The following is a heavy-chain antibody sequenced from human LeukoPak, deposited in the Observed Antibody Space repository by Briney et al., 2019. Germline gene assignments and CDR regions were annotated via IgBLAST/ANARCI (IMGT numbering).Heavy chain of an antibody. CDR2: ISYDGSNK. V-gene: IGHV3-30*04. CDR1: GFTFSSYA. CDR3: ARSKTQFWQGAIDI. D-gene: IGHD3-3*01. Sequence: GKSLRLSCAASGFTFSSYAMHWVRQAPGKGLEWVALISYDGSNKYYGDSVKGRFTISRDNSKNTLYLQMNTLRPEDTAVYYCARSKTQFWQGAIDIWGQGTMVTVSS. J-gene: IGHJ3*02.